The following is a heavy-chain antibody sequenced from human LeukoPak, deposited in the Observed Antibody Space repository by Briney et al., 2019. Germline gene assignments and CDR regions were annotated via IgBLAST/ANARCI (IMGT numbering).Heavy chain of an antibody. Sequence: PSETLSLTCTVSGGSISNFYWSWIRQPPGKGLEWIGYIYYSGNSNYNPSLKSRVTISVDTSKNQFSLKLSSVTDADTSVYYCARHIGFCSSTSCQARFDPWGQGTLVTVSS. CDR3: ARHIGFCSSTSCQARFDP. CDR2: IYYSGNS. CDR1: GGSISNFY. D-gene: IGHD2-2*01. V-gene: IGHV4-59*08. J-gene: IGHJ5*02.